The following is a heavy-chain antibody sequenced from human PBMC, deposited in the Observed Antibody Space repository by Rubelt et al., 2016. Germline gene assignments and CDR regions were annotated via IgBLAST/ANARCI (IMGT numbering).Heavy chain of an antibody. Sequence: GEGLEWMGWINPNSGGTNYAQKFQGRVTMTRDTSISTAYMELSRLRSDDTAVYYCARGKAAADYWGQGTLVTVSS. V-gene: IGHV1-2*02. J-gene: IGHJ4*02. CDR2: INPNSGGT. CDR3: ARGKAAADY. D-gene: IGHD6-13*01.